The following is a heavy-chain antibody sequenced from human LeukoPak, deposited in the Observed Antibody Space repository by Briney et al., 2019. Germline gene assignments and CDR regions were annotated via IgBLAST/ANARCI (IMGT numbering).Heavy chain of an antibody. V-gene: IGHV1-69*05. CDR2: IIPIFGTA. CDR3: AREVLILRTGTTYFDY. CDR1: GGTFSSYA. D-gene: IGHD1-7*01. Sequence: SVKVSCKASGGTFSSYAISWVRQAPGQGLEWMGGIIPIFGTANYAQKFQGRVTITTDESTSTAYMELCSLRSEDTAVYYCAREVLILRTGTTYFDYWGQGTLVTVSS. J-gene: IGHJ4*02.